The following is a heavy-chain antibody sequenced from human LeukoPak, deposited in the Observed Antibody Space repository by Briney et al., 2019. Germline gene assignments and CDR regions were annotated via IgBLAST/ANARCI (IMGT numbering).Heavy chain of an antibody. CDR2: IFSKTDGGAT. V-gene: IGHV3-15*01. CDR1: GFTFTNAW. Sequence: GGSLRLSCAASGFTFTNAWMNWVRQPPGKGLEWVGRIFSKTDGGATDYAAPVKGRFIIPRDDSKNTLYLQMNSLQTEDTAVYYCTDWDAARFDYWGQGSLVTVSS. CDR3: TDWDAARFDY. D-gene: IGHD1-1*01. J-gene: IGHJ4*02.